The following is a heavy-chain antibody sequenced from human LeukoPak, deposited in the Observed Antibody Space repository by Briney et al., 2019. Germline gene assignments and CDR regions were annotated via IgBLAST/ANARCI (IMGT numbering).Heavy chain of an antibody. CDR2: IRSKSDGGTS. D-gene: IGHD2-2*01. J-gene: IGHJ4*02. CDR1: GFTFSNAW. Sequence: GGSLRLSCAASGFTFSNAWMNWVRQAPGKGLEWVGRIRSKSDGGTSDYAAPVKGRFTISRDDSKNTLYLQLNSLKTEDTAVYYCTTVPGFCSSTSCSWGQGTLVTVSS. V-gene: IGHV3-15*01. CDR3: TTVPGFCSSTSCS.